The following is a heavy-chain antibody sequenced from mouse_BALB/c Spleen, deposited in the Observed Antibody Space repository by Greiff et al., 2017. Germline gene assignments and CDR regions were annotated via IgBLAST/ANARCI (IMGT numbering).Heavy chain of an antibody. V-gene: IGHV5-17*02. D-gene: IGHD1-2*01. CDR1: GFTFSSFG. CDR3: ARSGDYGPYYFDY. CDR2: ISSGSSTI. Sequence: EVKVVESGGGLVQPGGSRKLSCAASGFTFSSFGMHWVRQAPEKGLEWVAYISSGSSTIYYADTVKGRFTISRDNPKNTLFLQMTSLRSEDTAMYYCARSGDYGPYYFDYWGQGTTLTVSS. J-gene: IGHJ2*01.